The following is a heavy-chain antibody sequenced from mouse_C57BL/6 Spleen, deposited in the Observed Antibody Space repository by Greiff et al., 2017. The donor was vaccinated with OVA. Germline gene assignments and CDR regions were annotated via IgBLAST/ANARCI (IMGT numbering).Heavy chain of an antibody. V-gene: IGHV5-17*01. CDR1: GFTFSDYG. CDR2: ISSGSSTI. Sequence: DVKLVESGGGLVKPGGSLKLSCAASGFTFSDYGMHWVRQAPEKGLEWVAYISSGSSTIYYADTVKGRFTISRDNAKNTLFLQMTSLRSEDTAMYYCARPYYDGNYWYFDVWGTGTTVTVSS. D-gene: IGHD1-1*02. J-gene: IGHJ1*03. CDR3: ARPYYDGNYWYFDV.